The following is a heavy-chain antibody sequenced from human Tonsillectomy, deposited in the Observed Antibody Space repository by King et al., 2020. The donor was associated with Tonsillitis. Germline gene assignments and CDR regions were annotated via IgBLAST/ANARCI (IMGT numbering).Heavy chain of an antibody. J-gene: IGHJ4*02. D-gene: IGHD5-18*01. V-gene: IGHV3-73*02. CDR1: GFTFIGSA. CDR3: TSGYSYGPDY. CDR2: IRSKANSYAT. Sequence: VQLVESGGGLVQPGGSLKLSCSASGFTFIGSAIHWVRQASGKGLEWVGRIRSKANSYATGYGASVQGRFTISRDDSENTAYLQMNSLNTEDTAVYYCTSGYSYGPDYWGQGTLVTVSS.